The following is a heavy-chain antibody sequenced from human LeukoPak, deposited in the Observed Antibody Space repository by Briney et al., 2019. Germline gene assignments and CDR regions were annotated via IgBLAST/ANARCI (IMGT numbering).Heavy chain of an antibody. Sequence: PSETLSLTCAVSGYSISSGYFWAWIRQRPGKGLEWIGSISHSGSSYSKPSLKSRVIISVDTSNNQFSLKLTSVTAADTATYYCARDGYYYDGSFEYWGQGIRVAVSS. CDR1: GYSISSGYF. J-gene: IGHJ4*02. D-gene: IGHD3-22*01. V-gene: IGHV4-38-2*02. CDR2: ISHSGSS. CDR3: ARDGYYYDGSFEY.